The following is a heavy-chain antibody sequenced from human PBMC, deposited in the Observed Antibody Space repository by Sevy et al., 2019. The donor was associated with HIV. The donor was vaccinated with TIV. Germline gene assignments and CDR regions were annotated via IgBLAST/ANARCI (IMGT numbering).Heavy chain of an antibody. D-gene: IGHD2-21*02. Sequence: GGSLRLSCAASGLTFSDYYMSWIRQAPGKGLEWVSYISSSGRTIYYADSVKGRFTISRDNAKKSLYLQMNSLRAEDTAVYYCARVSSYCGGDCYFDFWGQGTLVTVSS. CDR1: GLTFSDYY. J-gene: IGHJ4*02. CDR3: ARVSSYCGGDCYFDF. CDR2: ISSSGRTI. V-gene: IGHV3-11*01.